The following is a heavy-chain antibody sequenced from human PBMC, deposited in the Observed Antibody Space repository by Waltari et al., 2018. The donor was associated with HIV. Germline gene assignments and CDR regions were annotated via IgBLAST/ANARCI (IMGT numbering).Heavy chain of an antibody. CDR2: KKQDGREK. CDR1: GFTFSSYW. CDR3: ARGGFYGSGSKVN. Sequence: EVQLVESGGGLVQPGGSLRLSCAASGFTFSSYWMSWVRQAPGKGLEGGTNKKQDGREKYYVDSVNGRFTISRDNAENSLYLKMNSLRAEDPAVYYCARGGFYGSGSKVNWGQGTLVTVSS. V-gene: IGHV3-7*04. J-gene: IGHJ4*02. D-gene: IGHD3-10*01.